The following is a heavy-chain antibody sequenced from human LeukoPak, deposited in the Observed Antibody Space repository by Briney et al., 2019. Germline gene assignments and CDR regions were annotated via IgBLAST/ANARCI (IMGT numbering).Heavy chain of an antibody. CDR2: IIPILGIA. D-gene: IGHD2-15*01. CDR1: GGTFSSYA. CDR3: ARETNCSGGSCYSRDY. J-gene: IGHJ4*02. Sequence: SVKVSCKASGGTFSSYAISWVRQAPGQGLEWMGRIIPILGIANYAQKFQGRVTITADKSTSTAYMELSSLRSEDTAVYYCARETNCSGGSCYSRDYWGQGTLVTVSS. V-gene: IGHV1-69*04.